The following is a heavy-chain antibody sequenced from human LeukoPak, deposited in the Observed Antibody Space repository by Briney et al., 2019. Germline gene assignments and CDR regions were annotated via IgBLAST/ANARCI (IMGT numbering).Heavy chain of an antibody. CDR2: INHSGST. CDR3: ASRPDTYYYDNSGYYSDY. D-gene: IGHD3-22*01. V-gene: IGHV4-34*01. J-gene: IGHJ4*02. CDR1: GGSFSGYY. Sequence: SETLSLTCAVYGGSFSGYYWSWIRQPPGKGLEWIGEINHSGSTNYNPSLKSRVTISVDKSKNQFSLKLSSVTAADTAVYYCASRPDTYYYDNSGYYSDYWGQGTLVAVSS.